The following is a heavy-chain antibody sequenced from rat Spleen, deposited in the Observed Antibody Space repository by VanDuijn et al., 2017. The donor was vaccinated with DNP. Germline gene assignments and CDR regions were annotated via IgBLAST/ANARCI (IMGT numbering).Heavy chain of an antibody. D-gene: IGHD1-9*01. CDR1: GFSLSSYG. CDR2: MSSGGSR. CDR3: ARYYGYNYYAMDA. J-gene: IGHJ4*01. Sequence: QVQLIESGPGLVQPSQTLSLTCIVSGFSLSSYGVSWVRQPPGKGLEWIGAMSSGGSRYYNSALKSRLSISRDTSKSQVFLKMNSLKTEDTAMYFCARYYGYNYYAMDAWGQGTSVTVSS. V-gene: IGHV2S8*01.